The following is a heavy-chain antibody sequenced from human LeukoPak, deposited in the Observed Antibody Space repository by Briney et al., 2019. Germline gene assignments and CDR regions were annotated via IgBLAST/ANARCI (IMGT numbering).Heavy chain of an antibody. J-gene: IGHJ5*02. D-gene: IGHD3-10*01. V-gene: IGHV1-18*04. CDR2: ISAYNGNT. Sequence: ASVKVSCKASGYTFTSYGISWVRQTPGQGLEWVGWISAYNGNTNYAQKLQGRVTMTTDTSTSTAYMELRSLRSDDTAVYYCARDPGSGSQFSYWFDPWGQGTLVTVSS. CDR1: GYTFTSYG. CDR3: ARDPGSGSQFSYWFDP.